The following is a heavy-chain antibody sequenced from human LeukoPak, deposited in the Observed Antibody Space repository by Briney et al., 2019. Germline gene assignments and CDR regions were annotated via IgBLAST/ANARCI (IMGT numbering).Heavy chain of an antibody. CDR1: LLTLRHFV. D-gene: IGHD1-26*01. Sequence: GWAVTLSRPASLLTLRHFVMSEVGPAACRGVAGVSVVSGSGGNTYYADSVKGRFTIYRDNSKNPLYLDMSSLRAEDTSVYYCAKEEGYYSWFIDYWGQGTMVTVS. CDR2: VSGSGGNT. J-gene: IGHJ4*02. CDR3: AKEEGYYSWFIDY. V-gene: IGHV3-23*01.